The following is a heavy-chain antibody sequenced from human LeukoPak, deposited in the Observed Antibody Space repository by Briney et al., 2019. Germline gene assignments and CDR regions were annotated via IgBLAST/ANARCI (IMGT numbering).Heavy chain of an antibody. CDR2: ISAYNGNT. CDR1: GYTFTSYV. J-gene: IGHJ3*02. Sequence: ASVKVSCKASGYTFTSYVISWVRQAPGQGLEWMGWISAYNGNTNYAQKLQGRVTMTTDTSTSTAYMELRSLRSDDTAVYYCASTSSSGWYHDAFDIWGQGTMVTVSS. CDR3: ASTSSSGWYHDAFDI. V-gene: IGHV1-18*01. D-gene: IGHD6-19*01.